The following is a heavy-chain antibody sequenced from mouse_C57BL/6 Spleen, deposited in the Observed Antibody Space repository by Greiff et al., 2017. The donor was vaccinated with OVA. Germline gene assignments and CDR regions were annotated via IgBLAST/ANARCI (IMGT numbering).Heavy chain of an antibody. V-gene: IGHV1-69*01. CDR1: GYTFPSYW. J-gene: IGHJ1*03. CDR2: IDPSDSYT. CDR3: AITTVVAWYFDV. Sequence: QVQLQQPGAELVMPGASVKLSCKASGYTFPSYWMHWVKQRPGQGLEWIGEIDPSDSYTKYNQKFKGKSTLTVDKSSSPAYMQLSSLTSEDSAVYYCAITTVVAWYFDVWGTGTTVTVSS. D-gene: IGHD1-1*01.